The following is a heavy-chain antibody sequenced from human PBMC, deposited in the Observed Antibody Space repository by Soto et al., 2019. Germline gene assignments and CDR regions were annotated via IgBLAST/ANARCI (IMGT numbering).Heavy chain of an antibody. CDR3: ARGRSSTSPYPIGY. CDR2: IYHSGST. Sequence: PSETLSLTCTVSGGSISSGDYYWSWIRQPPGKGLEWIGEIYHSGSTNYNPSLKSRVTISVDKSKNQFSLKLSSVTAADTAVYYCARGRSSTSPYPIGYWGQGTLVTVSS. J-gene: IGHJ4*02. D-gene: IGHD2-2*01. CDR1: GGSISSGDYY. V-gene: IGHV4-30-4*01.